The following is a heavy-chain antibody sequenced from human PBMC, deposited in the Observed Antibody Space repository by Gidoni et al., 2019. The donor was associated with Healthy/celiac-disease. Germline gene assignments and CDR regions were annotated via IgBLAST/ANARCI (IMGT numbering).Heavy chain of an antibody. V-gene: IGHV1-69*08. J-gene: IGHJ4*02. Sequence: QVQLVQSGAEVKKTGSSVKVSCKASGSTFSSYTISWVLQAPGQGLEWMGRILPILGITNYAPKFQGRVAITADKSTSTAYMEVSSLRSEDTAVYYCARDRGDGYSHFDYWGQGTLVTVSS. CDR3: ARDRGDGYSHFDY. D-gene: IGHD5-18*01. CDR2: ILPILGIT. CDR1: GSTFSSYT.